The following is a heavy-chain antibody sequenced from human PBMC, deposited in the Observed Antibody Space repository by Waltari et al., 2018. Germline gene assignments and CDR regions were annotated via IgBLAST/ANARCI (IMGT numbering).Heavy chain of an antibody. J-gene: IGHJ4*02. Sequence: EVQLVQSGAEVKKPGESLKISCKGSGNSFTRNWIGWVRQMPGKGLEWMGITYPEASYTRYSPSFQGQVTISADKSISTAYLQWSSLKASDTAMYYCARFSATADFDYWGQGTLVTVSS. V-gene: IGHV5-51*03. CDR1: GNSFTRNW. CDR2: TYPEASYT. D-gene: IGHD6-13*01. CDR3: ARFSATADFDY.